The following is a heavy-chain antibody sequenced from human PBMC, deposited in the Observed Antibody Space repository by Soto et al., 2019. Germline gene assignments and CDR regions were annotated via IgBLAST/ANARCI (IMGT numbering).Heavy chain of an antibody. CDR1: GFSLSTNGVA. CDR2: IFWDDDA. V-gene: IGHV2-5*02. Sequence: QITLRESGPALVKPTQTLTLTCTFSGFSLSTNGVAVGWIRQPPGKALEWLAFIFWDDDARYSPSLKRRLTITKDTSKNQVVLIMTNMDPVDTGTYYCTHTSGHSSTGADNWGQGTQVTVSS. J-gene: IGHJ4*02. CDR3: THTSGHSSTGADN. D-gene: IGHD6-19*01.